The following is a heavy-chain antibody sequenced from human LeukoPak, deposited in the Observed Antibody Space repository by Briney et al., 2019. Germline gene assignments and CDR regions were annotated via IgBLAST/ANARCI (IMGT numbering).Heavy chain of an antibody. CDR3: ARVVYTVYGGAFDI. CDR2: IYYSRST. CDR1: GGSIISGGYY. Sequence: PSETLSLTCTVSGGSIISGGYYWGWIRQPPGKGLEWSGSIYYSRSTYYNPSLQSRITISVDTSKSQFSLKLSSVTAADTAVYSCARVVYTVYGGAFDIWGQGTVVTVSS. J-gene: IGHJ3*02. D-gene: IGHD5/OR15-5a*01. V-gene: IGHV4-39*07.